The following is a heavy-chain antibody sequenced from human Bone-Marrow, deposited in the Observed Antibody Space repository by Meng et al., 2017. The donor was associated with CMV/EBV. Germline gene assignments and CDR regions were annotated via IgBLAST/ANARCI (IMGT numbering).Heavy chain of an antibody. Sequence: LRETLSLTCAVSGGSISSSNWWSWVRQPPGKGLEWIGEIYHSGSTNYNPSLKSRVTISVDKSKNQFSLKLSSVTAADTAVYYCARERGSGWPLSRPNYVDYWGQGTLVTVSS. CDR1: GGSISSSNW. J-gene: IGHJ4*02. V-gene: IGHV4-4*02. D-gene: IGHD6-19*01. CDR2: IYHSGST. CDR3: ARERGSGWPLSRPNYVDY.